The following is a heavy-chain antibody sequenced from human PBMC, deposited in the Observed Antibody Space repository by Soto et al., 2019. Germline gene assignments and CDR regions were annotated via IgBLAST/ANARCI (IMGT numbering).Heavy chain of an antibody. J-gene: IGHJ4*02. CDR1: GFTFRSYV. Sequence: QVQLVESGGGVVQPGTSLRLSCVGSGFTFRSYVIHWVSQAPGKGLEWVALTSYDGSNNFYGDSVKGRFTISRHNSRNPVELQMDSLRVEDTALYYCARWGTTGGLDVWGQGTLVSVSS. CDR3: ARWGTTGGLDV. V-gene: IGHV3-33*05. D-gene: IGHD3-16*01. CDR2: TSYDGSNN.